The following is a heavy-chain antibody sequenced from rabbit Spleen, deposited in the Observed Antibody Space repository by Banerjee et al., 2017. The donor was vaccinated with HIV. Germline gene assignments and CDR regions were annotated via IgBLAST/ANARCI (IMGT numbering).Heavy chain of an antibody. CDR1: GFTLSSYY. J-gene: IGHJ4*01. Sequence: HLKESGGGLVQPGGSLKLSCKASGFTLSSYYMNWVRQAPGKGLEWIGYIDPVFGITYYASWVNGRFSISRENAQNTVFLQMTSLTAADTATYFCARDAGSYDYIDGYFSLWGPGTLVTVS. D-gene: IGHD8-1*01. CDR2: IDPVFGIT. CDR3: ARDAGSYDYIDGYFSL. V-gene: IGHV1S7*01.